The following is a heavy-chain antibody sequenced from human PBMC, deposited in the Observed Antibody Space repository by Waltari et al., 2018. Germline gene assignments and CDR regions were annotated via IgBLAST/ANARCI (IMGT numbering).Heavy chain of an antibody. CDR3: ARGPRGGSIMITFDRNWFDP. D-gene: IGHD3-16*01. CDR1: GYTFTSYA. CDR2: SNTNTGTP. V-gene: IGHV7-4-1*02. Sequence: QVQLVQSGSELKKPGASVKVSCKASGYTFTSYAMNWVRQAPGQGLEWMGWSNTNTGTPTYAQGFTGRFVFSLDTSVSTAYLQISSLKAEDTAVYYCARGPRGGSIMITFDRNWFDPWGQGTLVTVSS. J-gene: IGHJ5*02.